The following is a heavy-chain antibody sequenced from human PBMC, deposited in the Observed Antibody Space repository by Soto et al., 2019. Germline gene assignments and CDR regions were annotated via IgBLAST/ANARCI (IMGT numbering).Heavy chain of an antibody. CDR3: ARGRGSTGYLGREHYFDY. Sequence: EVPVVESGGGLVQPGGSLRLSCAASGFSVTNNYMNWVRQAPGKGLEWVSIIDIGGNTYYADSVKDRFTISRDNSRNSLYLRMASLRAEATAVYYCARGRGSTGYLGREHYFDYWGQGTLVTVSP. D-gene: IGHD2-2*01. CDR1: GFSVTNNY. J-gene: IGHJ4*02. CDR2: IDIGGNT. V-gene: IGHV3-66*01.